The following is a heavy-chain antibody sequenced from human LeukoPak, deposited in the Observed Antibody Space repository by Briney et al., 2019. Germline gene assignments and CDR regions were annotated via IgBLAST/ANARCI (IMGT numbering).Heavy chain of an antibody. Sequence: ESGPPLVKPTQTLTLTCTFSGFSLSTFGMGVGWIRQPPGKALEWLALIYWDDDQRYRSSLQSRLTITKDTSKNQVVLTMTNMDPVDTGTYYCARRGAYGDLDSWGQGTRVTVSS. V-gene: IGHV2-5*02. J-gene: IGHJ4*02. CDR2: IYWDDDQ. CDR1: GFSLSTFGMG. CDR3: ARRGAYGDLDS. D-gene: IGHD4-17*01.